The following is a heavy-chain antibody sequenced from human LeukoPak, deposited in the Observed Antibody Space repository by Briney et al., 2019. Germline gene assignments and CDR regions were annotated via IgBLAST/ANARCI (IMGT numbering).Heavy chain of an antibody. D-gene: IGHD3-3*01. Sequence: GGSLRLSCAASGFTFSDYYMSWIRQAPGKGLEWVSDISSSGSTIYYAGSVRGRFTISRDNAKNSLYLQMNSLRAEDTAVYYCARSTNAGTYYDFWSGYYTGISWFDPWGQGTLVTVSS. CDR2: ISSSGSTI. CDR3: ARSTNAGTYYDFWSGYYTGISWFDP. CDR1: GFTFSDYY. V-gene: IGHV3-11*01. J-gene: IGHJ5*02.